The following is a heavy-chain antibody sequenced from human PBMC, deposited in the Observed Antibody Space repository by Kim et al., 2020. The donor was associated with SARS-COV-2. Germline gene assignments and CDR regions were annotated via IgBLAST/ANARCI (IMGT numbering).Heavy chain of an antibody. D-gene: IGHD2-2*03. Sequence: KFQGRVTITADKSTSTAYMELSSLRSEDTAVYYCARDGSGSPYYYYYMDVWGKGTTVTVSS. J-gene: IGHJ6*03. CDR3: ARDGSGSPYYYYYMDV. V-gene: IGHV1-69*04.